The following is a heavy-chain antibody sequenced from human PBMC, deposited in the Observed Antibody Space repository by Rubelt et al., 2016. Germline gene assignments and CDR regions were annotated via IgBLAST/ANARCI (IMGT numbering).Heavy chain of an antibody. CDR3: VGGEPADY. Sequence: QVQLVQSGAEVKKPGASVKVSCKASGYTFTSYYMHWVRQAPGQGLEWMGIINPSGGSTSYAQKFQGRVPMTSETSTSTVYIGLRSLRSDDTAVYYCVGGEPADYWGQGTLVTVSS. J-gene: IGHJ4*02. CDR2: INPSGGST. D-gene: IGHD3-10*01. V-gene: IGHV1-46*01. CDR1: GYTFTSYY.